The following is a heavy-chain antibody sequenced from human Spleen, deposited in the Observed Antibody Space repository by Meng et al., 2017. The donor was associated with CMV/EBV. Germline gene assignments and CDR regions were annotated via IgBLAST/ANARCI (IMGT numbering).Heavy chain of an antibody. Sequence: SETLSLTCSVSGGSITSSSYYWGWIRQSPGKGLEWIASIYHSGTTNYNPSLKRRVTISIDTSKRQISLKMNSVTAADTAVYYCARGVLMVSITFDYWGQGTLVTVSS. D-gene: IGHD2-8*01. CDR1: GGSITSSSYY. J-gene: IGHJ4*02. CDR3: ARGVLMVSITFDY. CDR2: IYHSGTT. V-gene: IGHV4-39*01.